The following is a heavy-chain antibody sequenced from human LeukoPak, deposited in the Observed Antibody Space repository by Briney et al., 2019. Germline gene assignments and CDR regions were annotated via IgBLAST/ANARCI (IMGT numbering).Heavy chain of an antibody. Sequence: SETLSLTCTVSGGSISSGSYYWSWIRQPAGKGLEGIGRIYTRGSTNYNPSLKSRVTISVDTSKNQFSLKLSCVTAAVTAVYYCASSDFWSGYYTRFDYWGQGTMVTVSS. CDR2: IYTRGST. D-gene: IGHD3-3*01. CDR1: GGSISSGSYY. J-gene: IGHJ4*02. CDR3: ASSDFWSGYYTRFDY. V-gene: IGHV4-61*02.